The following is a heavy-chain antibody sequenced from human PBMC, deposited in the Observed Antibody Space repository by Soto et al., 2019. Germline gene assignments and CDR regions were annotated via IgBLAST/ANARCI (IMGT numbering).Heavy chain of an antibody. D-gene: IGHD3-22*01. V-gene: IGHV4-34*01. CDR2: INHSGST. CDR3: ARGMSYYDSSGYPAHFDY. CDR1: GGSFSGYY. Sequence: PSETLSLTCAVYGGSFSGYYWSWIRQLPGKGLEWIGEINHSGSTNYNPSLKSRVTISVDTSKNQFSLKLSSVTAADTAVYYCARGMSYYDSSGYPAHFDYWGQGTLVTVSS. J-gene: IGHJ4*02.